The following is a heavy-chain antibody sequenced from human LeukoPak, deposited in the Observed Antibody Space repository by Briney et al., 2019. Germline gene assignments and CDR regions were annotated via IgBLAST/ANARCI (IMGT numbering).Heavy chain of an antibody. CDR3: AREGGSGSFVY. V-gene: IGHV1-2*06. J-gene: IGHJ4*02. D-gene: IGHD3-16*01. CDR2: INANGGGT. CDR1: GYTFTDYH. Sequence: ASVKVSCKASGYTFTDYHMHWVRQAPGQGLEWMGRINANGGGTNYAQKFQGGVTMTRDTSISTAYMELSRLRSDDTAVYYCAREGGSGSFVYWGQGTLVTVSS.